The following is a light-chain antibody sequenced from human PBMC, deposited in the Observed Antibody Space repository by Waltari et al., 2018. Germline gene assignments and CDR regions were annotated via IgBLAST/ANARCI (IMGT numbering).Light chain of an antibody. CDR2: TTS. V-gene: IGKV1-NL1*01. J-gene: IGKJ4*01. Sequence: DIQMTQSPFSLSASVGDRVTISCRATQDIGSALAWYQHKPGIAPKLLIFTTSRLESGVPSRFSGSRSGTDYSLTISSLQPEDFATYVCQQYYSNPITFGGGTKVEIE. CDR1: QDIGSA. CDR3: QQYYSNPIT.